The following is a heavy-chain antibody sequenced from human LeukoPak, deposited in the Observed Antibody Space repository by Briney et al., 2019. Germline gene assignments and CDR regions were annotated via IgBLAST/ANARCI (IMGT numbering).Heavy chain of an antibody. Sequence: PGGSLRLSCAASGFTFSNHWMSWVRQAPGEGLEWGAHIKEDASETWYVDSGRGGFTVSGDNAKNSLYMQMNRLGDDDTAVYYCARVDKKYGDSGYRSFDYWGQGTLVTVSS. D-gene: IGHD3-22*01. CDR1: GFTFSNHW. CDR3: ARVDKKYGDSGYRSFDY. V-gene: IGHV3-7*01. CDR2: IKEDASET. J-gene: IGHJ4*02.